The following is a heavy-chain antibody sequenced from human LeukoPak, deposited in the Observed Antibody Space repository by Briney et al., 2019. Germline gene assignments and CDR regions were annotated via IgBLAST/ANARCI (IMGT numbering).Heavy chain of an antibody. V-gene: IGHV1-69*04. J-gene: IGHJ4*02. D-gene: IGHD5-18*01. Sequence: ASVKVSCKASGGTFSSYAISWVRQAPGQGLEWLGRIIPILGIANYAQKFQGRVTITADKSTSTAYMELSSLRSEDTAVYYCARDRRGYNYGYFGYYFDYWGQGTLVTVSS. CDR2: IIPILGIA. CDR3: ARDRRGYNYGYFGYYFDY. CDR1: GGTFSSYA.